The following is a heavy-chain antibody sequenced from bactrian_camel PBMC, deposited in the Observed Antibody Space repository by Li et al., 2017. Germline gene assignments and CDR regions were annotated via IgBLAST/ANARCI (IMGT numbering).Heavy chain of an antibody. CDR2: IDSDGST. Sequence: HVQLVESGGGSVQPGGSLKLSCLTKGYTFNTASIGWFRQAPGKEREGVAAIDSDGSTSYADSVKGRFTISQDNAKNTLHLQMDSLKTEDTGVYYCVTDNNGGFGYWGQGTQV. J-gene: IGHJ6*01. CDR3: VTDNNGGFGY. CDR1: GYTFNTAS. D-gene: IGHD5*01. V-gene: IGHV3S53*01.